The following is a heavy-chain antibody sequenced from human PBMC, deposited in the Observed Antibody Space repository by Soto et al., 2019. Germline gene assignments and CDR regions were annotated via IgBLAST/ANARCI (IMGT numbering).Heavy chain of an antibody. J-gene: IGHJ6*02. D-gene: IGHD3-9*01. V-gene: IGHV3-13*04. CDR2: IGAAGDT. CDR1: GFTFSAYD. Sequence: PGGSLRLSCAASGFTFSAYDMHWVRQATGKGLEWVSVIGAAGDTYYSGSVKGRFTISRENAKNSLYLQMNSLRAEDTAVYYCAKWYYDILTCSFPQYYYYYYGMDVWGQGTTVTVSS. CDR3: AKWYYDILTCSFPQYYYYYYGMDV.